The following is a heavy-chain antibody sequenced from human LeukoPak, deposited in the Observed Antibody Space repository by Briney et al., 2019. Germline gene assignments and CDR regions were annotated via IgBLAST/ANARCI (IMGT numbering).Heavy chain of an antibody. CDR2: IYYSGST. D-gene: IGHD3-22*01. CDR3: ARERAMIVEYYFDY. J-gene: IGHJ4*02. V-gene: IGHV4-59*12. CDR1: GGSISGYY. Sequence: SETLSLTCTVSGGSISGYYWSWIRQPPGKGLEWIGYIYYSGSTYYNPSLKSRVTISVDTSKNQFSLKLSSVTAADTAVYYCARERAMIVEYYFDYWGQGTLVTVSS.